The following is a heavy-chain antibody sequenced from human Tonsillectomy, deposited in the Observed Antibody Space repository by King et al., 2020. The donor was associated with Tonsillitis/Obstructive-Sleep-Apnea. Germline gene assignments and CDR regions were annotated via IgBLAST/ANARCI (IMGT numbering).Heavy chain of an antibody. CDR3: ARDALDAFDI. J-gene: IGHJ3*02. CDR1: GFTFSSYG. V-gene: IGHV3-33*01. CDR2: IWDDGRTK. Sequence: VQLVESGGGVVQPGRSLRLSCAASGFTFSSYGMHWVRQAPGKGLEWVAVIWDDGRTKYYEDSVKGRFTISRDNSKNTLYLQMSSLRAEDTAVYYCARDALDAFDIWGQGTMVTVSS.